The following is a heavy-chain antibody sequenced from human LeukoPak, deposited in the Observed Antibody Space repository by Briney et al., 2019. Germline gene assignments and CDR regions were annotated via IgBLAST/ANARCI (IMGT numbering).Heavy chain of an antibody. V-gene: IGHV3-23*01. CDR3: AKDLMSGSYLRYFDY. CDR2: ISGSGGST. J-gene: IGHJ4*02. CDR1: GFTFSSYA. Sequence: TGGSLRLSCAASGFTFSSYAMSWVRQAPGKGLEWVSAISGSGGSTDYADSVKGRFTISRDNSKNTLYLQMNSLRAEDTAVYYCAKDLMSGSYLRYFDYWGQGTLVTVSS. D-gene: IGHD1-26*01.